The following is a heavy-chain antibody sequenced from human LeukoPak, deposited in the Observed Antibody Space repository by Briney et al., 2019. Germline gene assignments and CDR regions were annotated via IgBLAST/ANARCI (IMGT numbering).Heavy chain of an antibody. V-gene: IGHV4-59*01. Sequence: SETLSLTCTVSGGSISSYYWSWIRQPPGKGLEWIGYIYYSGSTDYNPSLKSRVTISVDTSKNQFSLKLSSVTAADTAVYYCARDISRWAANDAFDIWGQGTMDTVSS. CDR1: GGSISSYY. D-gene: IGHD4-23*01. J-gene: IGHJ3*02. CDR2: IYYSGST. CDR3: ARDISRWAANDAFDI.